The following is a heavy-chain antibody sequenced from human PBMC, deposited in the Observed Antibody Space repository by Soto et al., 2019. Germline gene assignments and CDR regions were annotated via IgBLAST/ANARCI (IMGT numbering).Heavy chain of an antibody. CDR3: AAAVGYSSSWYYYGMDV. D-gene: IGHD6-13*01. J-gene: IGHJ6*02. CDR1: GFTFTSSA. CDR2: IVVGSGNT. V-gene: IGHV1-58*01. Sequence: GASVKVSCKASGFTFTSSAVQWVRQARGQRLEWIGWIVVGSGNTNYAEKFQERVTITRDMSTSTAYMELSSLRSEDTAVYYCAAAVGYSSSWYYYGMDVWGQGTTVTVSS.